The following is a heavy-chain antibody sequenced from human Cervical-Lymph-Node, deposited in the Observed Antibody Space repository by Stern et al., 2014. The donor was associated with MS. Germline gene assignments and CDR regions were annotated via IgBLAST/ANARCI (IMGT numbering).Heavy chain of an antibody. CDR3: ARQRYFDY. CDR2: TFPGGSDI. Sequence: DQLVQSGPEVKRPGESLKISCQASGYTFTSYWIGWVRQMPGKGLEWIAITFPGGSDIRTSPSFQGQVTTSADKSSSPAYLQWNNLKASDTAIYYCARQRYFDYWGQGTLVTVSS. J-gene: IGHJ4*02. CDR1: GYTFTSYW. V-gene: IGHV5-51*01.